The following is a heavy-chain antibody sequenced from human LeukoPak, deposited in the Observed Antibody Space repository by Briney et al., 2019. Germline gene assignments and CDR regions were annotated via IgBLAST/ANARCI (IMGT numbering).Heavy chain of an antibody. CDR2: INHGGTT. CDR1: GGPFDGFY. CDR3: ARGGGPPAYYFDF. V-gene: IGHV4-34*01. J-gene: IGHJ4*02. D-gene: IGHD3-16*01. Sequence: SETLSLTCAVYGGPFDGFYWSWIRQPPGKGLEWIGEINHGGTTNYNTSLKSRVTISVDTSKNQFSLKLTSVTAADTAVYYCARGGGPPAYYFDFWGQGILVTVSS.